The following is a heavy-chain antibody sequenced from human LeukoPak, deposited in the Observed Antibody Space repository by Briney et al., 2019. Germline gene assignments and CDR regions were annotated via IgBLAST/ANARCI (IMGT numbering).Heavy chain of an antibody. J-gene: IGHJ5*02. CDR3: ARPLYYYDSSGSFDP. V-gene: IGHV1-2*02. D-gene: IGHD3-22*01. CDR1: GYTFTGYY. Sequence: ASVKVSCKASGYTFTGYYMHWVRQAPGQGLEWMGWINPNGGGTNYAQKFQGRVTMTRDTSISTAYMELSRLRSDDTAVYYCARPLYYYDSSGSFDPWGQGTLVTVSS. CDR2: INPNGGGT.